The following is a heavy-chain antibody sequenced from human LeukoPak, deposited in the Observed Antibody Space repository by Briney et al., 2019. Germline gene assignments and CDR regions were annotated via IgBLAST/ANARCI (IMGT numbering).Heavy chain of an antibody. Sequence: GGSLRLSCAASGFTFDDYAMHWVRQAPGKGLEWVSVLYSNGDPYYAVSVKGRFTISRDNSKNTLYLQMNSLRAEDTAVYYCARGGPAAGRFDYWGQGTLVTVSS. CDR2: LYSNGDP. CDR1: GFTFDDYA. V-gene: IGHV3-66*01. D-gene: IGHD6-13*01. J-gene: IGHJ4*02. CDR3: ARGGPAAGRFDY.